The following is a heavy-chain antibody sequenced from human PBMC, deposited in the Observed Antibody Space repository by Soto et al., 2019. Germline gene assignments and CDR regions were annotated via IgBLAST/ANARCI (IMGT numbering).Heavy chain of an antibody. CDR2: IIPIVGTA. Sequence: QVQLVQSGAEVKKPGSSVQVSCKASGCTFSSYAISWVRQAPGQGLEWMGGIIPIVGTANYAQKFQGRVTITAEESTSTAYMQLSRLRSEDTAVYYCARAPEMATSAIDYWGQGTLVTVSS. CDR3: ARAPEMATSAIDY. J-gene: IGHJ4*02. V-gene: IGHV1-69*01. D-gene: IGHD5-12*01. CDR1: GCTFSSYA.